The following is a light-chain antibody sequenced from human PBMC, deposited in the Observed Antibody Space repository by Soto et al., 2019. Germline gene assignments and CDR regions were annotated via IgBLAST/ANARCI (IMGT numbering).Light chain of an antibody. Sequence: QSVLTQPPSVSGAPGQRVTISCTGSRSNIGAGYDVHWYQPLPGTAPKLLIYGNSNRPSGVPDRFAGSKSGTAASLAITGLQAEDEADYYGQSYDSSLRSVFGGGTQRTV. CDR1: RSNIGAGYD. J-gene: IGLJ2*01. CDR2: GNS. CDR3: QSYDSSLRSV. V-gene: IGLV1-40*01.